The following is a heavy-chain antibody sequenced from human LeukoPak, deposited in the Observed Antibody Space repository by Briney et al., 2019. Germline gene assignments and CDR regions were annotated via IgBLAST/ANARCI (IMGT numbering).Heavy chain of an antibody. CDR1: GFTFSSYG. Sequence: GGSLRLSCAASGFTFSSYGMHWVRQAPGKGLEWVAFIRYDGSNKYYADSVEGRFTISRDNSKNTLYLQMNSLRAEDTAVYYCAKDKEDIVVVPAATIFDYWGQGTLVTVSS. D-gene: IGHD2-2*01. CDR2: IRYDGSNK. V-gene: IGHV3-30*02. J-gene: IGHJ4*02. CDR3: AKDKEDIVVVPAATIFDY.